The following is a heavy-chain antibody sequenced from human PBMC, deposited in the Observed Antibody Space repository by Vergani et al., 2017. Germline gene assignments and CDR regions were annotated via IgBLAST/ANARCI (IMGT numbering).Heavy chain of an antibody. D-gene: IGHD6-13*01. CDR2: IRPKTDGETT. V-gene: IGHV3-15*01. CDR1: GFTFSSAW. CDR3: GKXRAAAAGTGFVQH. Sequence: EVQPVESGGGLVKPGGSLRLSCTTSGFTFSSAWMSWVRQAPGKGLEWVARIRPKTDGETTDYAAPVKGRFTISRDDSKNTLYLQMNSLKTEDTAVYYCGKXRAAAAGTGFVQHWGQGTLVTVSS. J-gene: IGHJ1*01.